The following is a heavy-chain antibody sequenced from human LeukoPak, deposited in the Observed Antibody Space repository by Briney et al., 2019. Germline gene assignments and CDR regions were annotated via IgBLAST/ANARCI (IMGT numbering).Heavy chain of an antibody. Sequence: SETLSLTCTVSGGSISSSSYYWGWIRQPPGKGLEWLGCIYYSGSTYYNPSLKSRVTISVDTSKNQFSLKLSSVAAADTAVYYCARGVGYCSSTSCYEWAVDYWGQGTLVTVSS. D-gene: IGHD2-2*01. CDR2: IYYSGST. CDR1: GGSISSSSYY. CDR3: ARGVGYCSSTSCYEWAVDY. J-gene: IGHJ4*02. V-gene: IGHV4-39*01.